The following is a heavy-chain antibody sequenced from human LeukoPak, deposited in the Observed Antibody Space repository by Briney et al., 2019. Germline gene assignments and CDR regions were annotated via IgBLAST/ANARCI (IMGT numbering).Heavy chain of an antibody. J-gene: IGHJ4*02. D-gene: IGHD3-22*01. Sequence: SETLSLTCTVSGGSISSYYWSWIRQPPGKGLKWIGYIYYSGSTNYNPSLKSRVTISVDTSKNQFSLKLSSVTAADTAVYYCASGSFGDSSGSFDYWGQGTLVTVSS. CDR3: ASGSFGDSSGSFDY. CDR2: IYYSGST. CDR1: GGSISSYY. V-gene: IGHV4-59*01.